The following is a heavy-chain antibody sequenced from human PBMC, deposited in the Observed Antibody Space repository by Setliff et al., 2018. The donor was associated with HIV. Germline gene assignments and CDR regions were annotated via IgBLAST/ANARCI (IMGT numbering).Heavy chain of an antibody. CDR3: ARSLDYSGSGSYYVGWFDL. D-gene: IGHD3-10*01. CDR1: GGSICTYY. CDR2: IYFTGSS. V-gene: IGHV4-59*01. J-gene: IGHJ5*02. Sequence: SETLSLTCTVSGGSICTYYWSWIRQPPGKGLEWIGSIYFTGSSDNNPSLKSRVTLSVDTSKHQFSLKLSSVTAADTAVYYCARSLDYSGSGSYYVGWFDLWGQGIPVTVS.